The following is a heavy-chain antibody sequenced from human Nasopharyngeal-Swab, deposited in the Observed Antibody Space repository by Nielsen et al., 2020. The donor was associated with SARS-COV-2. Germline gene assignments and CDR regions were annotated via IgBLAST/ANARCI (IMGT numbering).Heavy chain of an antibody. CDR2: ISGSGGST. Sequence: GGSLRLSYAASGFTFSSYAMSWVRQAPGKGLEWVSAISGSGGSTYYADSVKGRFTISRDNSKNTLYLQMNSLRAEDTAVYYCAKGGSYSSSDDYYYYYGMDVWGQGTTVTVSS. D-gene: IGHD6-6*01. V-gene: IGHV3-23*01. CDR1: GFTFSSYA. J-gene: IGHJ6*02. CDR3: AKGGSYSSSDDYYYYYGMDV.